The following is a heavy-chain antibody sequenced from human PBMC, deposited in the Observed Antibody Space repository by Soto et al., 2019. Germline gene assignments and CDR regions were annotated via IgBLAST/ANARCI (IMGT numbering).Heavy chain of an antibody. D-gene: IGHD5-12*01. CDR1: GFTFSDYA. CDR3: ARDTLSVAMALIHY. Sequence: QVQLVESGGGVVQPGRSLRLCWAASGFTFSDYAMHWVRQAPGKGLEWVTLISYDGNNKYYADSVKGRFTISRDNSKNTLYLQMNSLRAEDTAVYYCARDTLSVAMALIHYWGQGTLVTVSS. J-gene: IGHJ4*02. V-gene: IGHV3-30-3*01. CDR2: ISYDGNNK.